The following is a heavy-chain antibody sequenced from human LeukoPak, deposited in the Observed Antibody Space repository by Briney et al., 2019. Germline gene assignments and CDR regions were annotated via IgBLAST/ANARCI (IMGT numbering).Heavy chain of an antibody. J-gene: IGHJ6*04. CDR2: IYYSGGT. Sequence: SETLSLTCAVSGGSVSSGSYYWSWIRQPPGKGLEWIGYIYYSGGTNYNPSLKSRVTISVDTSKNQFSLKLSSVTAADTAVYYCARESLRGAAAGYYYGMDVWGKGTTVTVSS. D-gene: IGHD6-13*01. CDR1: GGSVSSGSYY. V-gene: IGHV4-61*01. CDR3: ARESLRGAAAGYYYGMDV.